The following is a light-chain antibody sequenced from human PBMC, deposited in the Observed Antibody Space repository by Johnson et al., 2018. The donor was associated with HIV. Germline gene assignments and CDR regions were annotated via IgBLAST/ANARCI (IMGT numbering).Light chain of an antibody. J-gene: IGLJ1*01. CDR2: DNH. CDR1: SSNIGNNY. V-gene: IGLV1-51*01. Sequence: SVLTQPPSVSAAPGQKVTIPCSGSSSNIGNNYASWYQQVPGTAPKLLIYDNHKRPSGIPDRFSGSKSGTSATVGITGLQTGDEADYSCGTWDSSLGAYVFGTGTNVTVL. CDR3: GTWDSSLGAYV.